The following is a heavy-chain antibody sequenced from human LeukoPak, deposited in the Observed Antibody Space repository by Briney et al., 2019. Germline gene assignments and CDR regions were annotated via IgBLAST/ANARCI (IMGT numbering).Heavy chain of an antibody. CDR3: AKAGSRGYSYGNFDY. J-gene: IGHJ4*02. D-gene: IGHD5-18*01. V-gene: IGHV3-30*04. CDR1: GFTFSSYA. Sequence: GGSLRLSCAASGFTFSSYAMHWVRQAPGKGLEWVAVISYDGSNKYYADSVKGRFTISRDSSKNTLYLQMNSLRAEDTAVYYCAKAGSRGYSYGNFDYWGQGTLVTVSS. CDR2: ISYDGSNK.